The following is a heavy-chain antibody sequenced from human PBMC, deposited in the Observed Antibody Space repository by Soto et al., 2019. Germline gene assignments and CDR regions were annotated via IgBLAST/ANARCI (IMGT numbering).Heavy chain of an antibody. CDR3: ARDQSGDYGFDY. V-gene: IGHV4-31*03. J-gene: IGHJ4*02. CDR2: IYYSGST. D-gene: IGHD4-17*01. CDR1: GGSISSGGYY. Sequence: SETLSLTCTVSGGSISSGGYYWSWIRQHPGKGLEWIGYIYYSGSTYYNPSLKSRVTISVDTSKNQFSLKLSSVTAADTAVYYCARDQSGDYGFDYWGQGTLVTVSS.